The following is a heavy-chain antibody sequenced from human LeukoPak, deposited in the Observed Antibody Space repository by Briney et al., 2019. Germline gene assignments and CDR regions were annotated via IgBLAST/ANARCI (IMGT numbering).Heavy chain of an antibody. CDR2: INWNGGST. CDR3: ARGAVSGYCNYMDV. CDR1: GFTFDDYG. V-gene: IGHV3-20*04. Sequence: GGSLRLSCAASGFTFDDYGMSWVRQAPGKGLEWVSGINWNGGSTGYADSVKGRFTISRDNSKNTLHLQLNSLRAEDAAVYYCARGAVSGYCNYMDVWGKGTTVTVSS. D-gene: IGHD2-15*01. J-gene: IGHJ6*03.